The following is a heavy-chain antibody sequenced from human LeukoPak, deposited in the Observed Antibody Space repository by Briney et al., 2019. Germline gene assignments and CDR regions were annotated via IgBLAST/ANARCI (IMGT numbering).Heavy chain of an antibody. CDR1: GYTFTNYW. D-gene: IGHD2-2*01. Sequence: GESLEISCKGAGYTFTNYWIGWVRQMPGKGLEWMGIMHPGDSNTRYSPSFQGQVTISVDKSISTAYLQWSSLKASDTAMYYCVRQEGSASWGYYGVDVWGQGTTVTVSS. CDR2: MHPGDSNT. J-gene: IGHJ6*02. CDR3: VRQEGSASWGYYGVDV. V-gene: IGHV5-51*01.